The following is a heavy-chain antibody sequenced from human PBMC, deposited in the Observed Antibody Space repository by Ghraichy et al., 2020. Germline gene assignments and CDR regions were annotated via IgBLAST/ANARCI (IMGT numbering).Heavy chain of an antibody. Sequence: LSLTCAASGFTFSSYAMSWVRQAPGKGLEWVSAISGSGGSTYYADSVKGRFTISRDNSKNTLYLQMNSLRAEDTAVYYCAKESAGIVLMVYAIGSIDYWGQGTLVTVSS. CDR3: AKESAGIVLMVYAIGSIDY. V-gene: IGHV3-23*01. CDR2: ISGSGGST. J-gene: IGHJ4*02. D-gene: IGHD2-8*01. CDR1: GFTFSSYA.